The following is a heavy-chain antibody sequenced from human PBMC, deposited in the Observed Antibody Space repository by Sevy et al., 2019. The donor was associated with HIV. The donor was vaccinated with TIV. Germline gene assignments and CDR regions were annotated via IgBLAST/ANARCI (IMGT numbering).Heavy chain of an antibody. V-gene: IGHV3-21*01. CDR1: GFTFSSYS. J-gene: IGHJ4*02. CDR3: VRDLRVDSSSSKYYFDY. D-gene: IGHD6-6*01. Sequence: GGSLRLSCAASGFTFSSYSMNWVRQAPGKGLEWVSSISSSNNYIYYADSLKGRFTISRDNAKNSLYLQMNSLEAEDTAVYYCVRDLRVDSSSSKYYFDYWGQGILVTVSS. CDR2: ISSSNNYI.